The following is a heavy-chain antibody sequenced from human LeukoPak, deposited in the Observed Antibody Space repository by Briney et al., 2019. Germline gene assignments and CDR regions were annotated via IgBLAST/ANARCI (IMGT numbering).Heavy chain of an antibody. CDR2: IYYSGST. CDR3: ARHDARIAAAGTNDY. J-gene: IGHJ4*02. Sequence: SETLSLTCTVSGGSISSSSYYWGWIRQPPGKGLEWIGSIYYSGSTYYNPSLKSRVTISVDTSKNQFSLKLSSVTAADTAVYYCARHDARIAAAGTNDYWGQGTLVTVPS. V-gene: IGHV4-39*01. D-gene: IGHD6-13*01. CDR1: GGSISSSSYY.